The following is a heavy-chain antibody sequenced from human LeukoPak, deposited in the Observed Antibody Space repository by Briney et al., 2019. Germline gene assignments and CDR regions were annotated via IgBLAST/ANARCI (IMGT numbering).Heavy chain of an antibody. CDR1: GYSFTSYY. D-gene: IGHD6-19*01. J-gene: IGHJ5*02. V-gene: IGHV1-46*01. CDR3: AREKDNSGWKIWIDP. Sequence: ASVKVSCKASGYSFTSYYMHWVRQAPGQGLEWMGIINPNGGSTSYAQKFRGRVTMTRDTSTSTVYMELSSLKSEDTAVYYCAREKDNSGWKIWIDPWGEGTLVTVSS. CDR2: INPNGGST.